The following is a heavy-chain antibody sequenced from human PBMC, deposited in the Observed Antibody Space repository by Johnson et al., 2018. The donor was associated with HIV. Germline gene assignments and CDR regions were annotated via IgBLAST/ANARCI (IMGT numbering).Heavy chain of an antibody. CDR2: IYSGDTT. CDR3: ARGVGGAGEDAFDI. D-gene: IGHD2-21*01. CDR1: GFTFDDYG. V-gene: IGHV3-66*01. Sequence: VQLVESGGGLVQPGGSLRLSCAAPGFTFDDYGLSWVRQSPGKGLEWVSVIYSGDTTYYADSVKGRFTISRDNAKNSLDLQMNSLRAEDTAVYYCARGVGGAGEDAFDIWGQGTMVTVSS. J-gene: IGHJ3*02.